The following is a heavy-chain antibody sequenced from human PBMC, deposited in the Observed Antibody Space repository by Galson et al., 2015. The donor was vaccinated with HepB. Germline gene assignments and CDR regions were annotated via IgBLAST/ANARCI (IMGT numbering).Heavy chain of an antibody. V-gene: IGHV3-23*01. D-gene: IGHD3-10*01. J-gene: IGHJ4*02. Sequence: SLRLSCAASGFTLSTYAMSWVRQAPGKGLEWVSAISGSGGSTYYADSVKGRFTISRDNSKNTLYLQMNSLRAEDTAVYYCANTMVRGVIITNPFDYWGQGTLVTVSS. CDR1: GFTLSTYA. CDR2: ISGSGGST. CDR3: ANTMVRGVIITNPFDY.